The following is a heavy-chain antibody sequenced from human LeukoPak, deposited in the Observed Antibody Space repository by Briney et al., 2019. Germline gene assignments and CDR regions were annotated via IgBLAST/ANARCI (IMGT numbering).Heavy chain of an antibody. CDR1: GGTFSSYA. CDR3: ARDRARLYYYGSGSYRYCGMDV. CDR2: IIPIFGTA. J-gene: IGHJ6*02. Sequence: SVKVSCKASGGTFSSYAISWVRQAPGQGLEWMGGIIPIFGTANYAQKFQGRVTITADESTSTAYMELSSLRSEDTAVYYCARDRARLYYYGSGSYRYCGMDVWGQGTTVTVSS. V-gene: IGHV1-69*13. D-gene: IGHD3-10*01.